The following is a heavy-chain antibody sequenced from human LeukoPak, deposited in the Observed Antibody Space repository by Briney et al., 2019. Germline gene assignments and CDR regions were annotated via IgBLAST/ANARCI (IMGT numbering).Heavy chain of an antibody. CDR3: ARGFTYYYDSSGSFGY. Sequence: GGSLRLSCAASGFTFSSYWMHWVRQAPGKGLEWVSYISSSGSTIYYADSVKGRFTISRDNAKNSLYLQMNSLRAEDTAVYYCARGFTYYYDSSGSFGYWGQGTLVTVSS. J-gene: IGHJ4*02. D-gene: IGHD3-22*01. CDR1: GFTFSSYW. CDR2: ISSSGSTI. V-gene: IGHV3-48*04.